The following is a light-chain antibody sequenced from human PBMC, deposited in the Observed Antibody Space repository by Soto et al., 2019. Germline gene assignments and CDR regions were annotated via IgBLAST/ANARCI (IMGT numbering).Light chain of an antibody. Sequence: EVVLTQSPATLSLSPGERATLSCRASQSIRNYLAWYQQKPGQAPMLLIYDASNRATGIPARFSGSGSGTDFTLTISSLEPEDFAVYYCQQRSNWLSTFGPGTKVDIK. J-gene: IGKJ3*01. CDR3: QQRSNWLST. CDR2: DAS. CDR1: QSIRNY. V-gene: IGKV3-11*01.